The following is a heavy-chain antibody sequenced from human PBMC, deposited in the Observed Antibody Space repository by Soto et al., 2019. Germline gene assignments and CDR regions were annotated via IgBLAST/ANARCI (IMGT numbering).Heavy chain of an antibody. J-gene: IGHJ5*02. V-gene: IGHV1-18*01. D-gene: IGHD2-2*01. CDR1: GYTFTSYG. Sequence: GASVKVSCKASGYTFTSYGISWVRQAPGQGLEWMGWISAYNGNTNYAQKLQGRVTMTTDTSTSTAYMELRSLRSDDTAVYYCASVTLGYCSSTSCYDSIPTVDPWGQGTLVTVSS. CDR2: ISAYNGNT. CDR3: ASVTLGYCSSTSCYDSIPTVDP.